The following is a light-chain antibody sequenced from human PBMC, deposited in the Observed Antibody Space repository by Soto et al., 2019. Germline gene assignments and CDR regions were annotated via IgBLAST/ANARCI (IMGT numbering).Light chain of an antibody. V-gene: IGLV4-69*01. CDR3: QTWDTGARVV. Sequence: QLVLTQSPSASASLGASVKLTCTLSSGHSSYAIAWHQQQPEKGPRSLMKLSSDGSHSKGAGIPDRFSGSSSGAARYLTISSLQSEDEADYYCQTWDTGARVVFGGGTKLTVL. CDR2: LSSDGSH. J-gene: IGLJ2*01. CDR1: SGHSSYA.